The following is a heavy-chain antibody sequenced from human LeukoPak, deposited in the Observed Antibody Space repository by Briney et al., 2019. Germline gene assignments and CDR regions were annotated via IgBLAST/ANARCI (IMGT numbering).Heavy chain of an antibody. CDR1: GGSISSYY. D-gene: IGHD3-22*01. Sequence: SETLSLTCTVSGGSISSYYWSWIRQPPGKGLEWIGYIYYSGSTNYNPSLKSRVTISVDTSKNQFSLKLSSVTAADTAVYYCARGSIAYYYMDVWGKGTTVTISS. CDR3: ARGSIAYYYMDV. J-gene: IGHJ6*03. V-gene: IGHV4-59*01. CDR2: IYYSGST.